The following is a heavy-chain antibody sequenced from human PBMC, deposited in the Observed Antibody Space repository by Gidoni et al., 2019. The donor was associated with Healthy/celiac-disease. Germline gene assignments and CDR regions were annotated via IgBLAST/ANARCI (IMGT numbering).Heavy chain of an antibody. CDR1: GGSFSGYY. V-gene: IGHV4-34*01. CDR2: INHSGST. CDR3: ARGGPRSRRGSSSSVGWFDP. J-gene: IGHJ5*02. D-gene: IGHD6-6*01. Sequence: QVQLQQWGAGLLKPSETLSLTCAVYGGSFSGYYLSWIRQPPGKGLEWIGEINHSGSTNYNPSLKSRVTISVDTSKNQFSLKLSSVTAADTAVYYCARGGPRSRRGSSSSVGWFDPWGQGTLVTVSS.